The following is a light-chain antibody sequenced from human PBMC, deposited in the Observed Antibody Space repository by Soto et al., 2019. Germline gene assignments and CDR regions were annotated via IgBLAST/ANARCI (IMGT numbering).Light chain of an antibody. J-gene: IGKJ4*01. V-gene: IGKV3-11*01. CDR2: DAF. Sequence: EIVLTQSPATLSLSPGARATLSCRASQSVSSYLAWCQQKPGQAPRLLIYDAFNRATGIPDRFSGSGSGTDFTLTVSSLEPEDFAVYYCQQRATWPSLTFGGGTKVEIK. CDR1: QSVSSY. CDR3: QQRATWPSLT.